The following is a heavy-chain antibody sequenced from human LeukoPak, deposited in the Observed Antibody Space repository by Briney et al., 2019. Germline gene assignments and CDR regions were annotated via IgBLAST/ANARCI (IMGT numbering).Heavy chain of an antibody. Sequence: SVKVSCKASGGTFSSYAISWVRQAPGQGLEWMGGIIPIFGTANYAQKFQGRVTITADESTSTAYMELSSLRSEDTAVYYCARGLYYYDSSGYLNGNSNWFDPWGQGTLVTASS. J-gene: IGHJ5*02. CDR2: IIPIFGTA. D-gene: IGHD3-22*01. CDR1: GGTFSSYA. V-gene: IGHV1-69*13. CDR3: ARGLYYYDSSGYLNGNSNWFDP.